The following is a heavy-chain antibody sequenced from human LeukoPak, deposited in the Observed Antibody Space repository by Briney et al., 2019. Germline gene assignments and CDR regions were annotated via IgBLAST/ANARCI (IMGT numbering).Heavy chain of an antibody. V-gene: IGHV4-34*01. CDR3: ARWWELGEFDY. CDR1: GFTFSSYS. J-gene: IGHJ4*02. CDR2: IYYSGST. Sequence: PGGSLRLSCAASGFTFSSYSMNWVRQAPGKGLEWIGNIYYSGSTNYNPSLKSRVTISVDTSKNQFSLKLSSVTAADTAVYYCARWWELGEFDYWGQGTLVTVSS. D-gene: IGHD2-15*01.